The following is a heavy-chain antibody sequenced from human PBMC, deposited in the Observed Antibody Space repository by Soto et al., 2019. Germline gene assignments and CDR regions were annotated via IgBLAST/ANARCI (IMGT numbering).Heavy chain of an antibody. CDR2: ISYDVSNK. V-gene: IGHV3-30*18. Sequence: SLRLACAASGFTFSSYVMHWVRQAPGKGLEWVAVISYDVSNKYYADSVKGRFTISRDNSKNTLYLQMNSLKAEDTALYYCGKGASEYGSSHYSGMHVWGQVTWVTVSS. D-gene: IGHD6-6*01. CDR3: GKGASEYGSSHYSGMHV. CDR1: GFTFSSYV. J-gene: IGHJ6*02.